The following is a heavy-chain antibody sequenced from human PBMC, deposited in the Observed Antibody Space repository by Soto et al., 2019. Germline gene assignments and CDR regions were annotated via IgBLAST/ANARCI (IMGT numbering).Heavy chain of an antibody. CDR2: IDPNIVAT. J-gene: IGHJ6*02. V-gene: IGHV1-2*02. CDR3: ARGYGSSPNMELRFGMDV. Sequence: QVYLVQSGAEVSRPGASVKVSCTAFGYILTGYSLHWVRQAPGQGLEWLGWIDPNIVATNSAEKFHGRVSMTRDTSISAAYLELSSLRSDDTAIYYCARGYGSSPNMELRFGMDVWGQGTTISVSS. D-gene: IGHD5-18*01. CDR1: GYILTGYS.